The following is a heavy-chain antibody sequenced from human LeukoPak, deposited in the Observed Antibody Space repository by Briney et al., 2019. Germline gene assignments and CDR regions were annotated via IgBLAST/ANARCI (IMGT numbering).Heavy chain of an antibody. CDR1: GFTVGNNY. Sequence: GGSLRLSCAASGFTVGNNYMSWVRQAPGKGLEWVANIKQDGSEKYYVDSVKGRFTISRDNAKNSLYLQMNSLRAEDTAVNYCAREVYDILTGYWIDAFDIWGQGTMVTVSS. CDR2: IKQDGSEK. J-gene: IGHJ3*02. D-gene: IGHD3-9*01. CDR3: AREVYDILTGYWIDAFDI. V-gene: IGHV3-7*01.